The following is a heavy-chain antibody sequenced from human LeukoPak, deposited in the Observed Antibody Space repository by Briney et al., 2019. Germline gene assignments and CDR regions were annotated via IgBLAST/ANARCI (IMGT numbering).Heavy chain of an antibody. D-gene: IGHD3-22*01. CDR3: ARRGIVVVTFPDY. Sequence: SETLSLTCAVYGGSFSGYYWSWIRQPPGKGLEWIGEINHSGSTNYNPSLKSRVTISVDTSKNQFSLKLSSVTAADTAAYYCARRGIVVVTFPDYWGQGTLVTVSS. V-gene: IGHV4-34*01. CDR1: GGSFSGYY. CDR2: INHSGST. J-gene: IGHJ4*02.